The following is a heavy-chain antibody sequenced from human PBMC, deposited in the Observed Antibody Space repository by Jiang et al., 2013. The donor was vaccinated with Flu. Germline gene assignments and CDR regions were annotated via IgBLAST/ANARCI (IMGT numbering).Heavy chain of an antibody. CDR1: GGSFSGYY. CDR3: ARHGLGYCSSTSCPDAFDI. D-gene: IGHD2-2*01. V-gene: IGHV4-34*01. Sequence: LLKPSETLSLTCAVYGGSFSGYYWSWIRQPPGKGLEWIGEINHSGSANYNPSLKSRVTISVDTSKNQFSLKLSSVTAADTAVYYCARHGLGYCSSTSCPDAFDIWGQGTMVTVSS. CDR2: INHSGSA. J-gene: IGHJ3*02.